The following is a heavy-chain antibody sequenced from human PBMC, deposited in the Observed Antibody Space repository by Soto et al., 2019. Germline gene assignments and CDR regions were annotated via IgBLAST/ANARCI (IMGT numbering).Heavy chain of an antibody. CDR3: ARGPYDILTGDAHAFDI. Sequence: QVQLVQSGAEVKKPGSSVKVSCKASGGTFSSYTISWVRQAPGQGLEWMGRIIPILGIANYAQKFQGRVTITADKSTSTAYMELSSLRSEDTAVYYCARGPYDILTGDAHAFDIWGQGTMVTVSS. CDR2: IIPILGIA. D-gene: IGHD3-9*01. V-gene: IGHV1-69*02. J-gene: IGHJ3*02. CDR1: GGTFSSYT.